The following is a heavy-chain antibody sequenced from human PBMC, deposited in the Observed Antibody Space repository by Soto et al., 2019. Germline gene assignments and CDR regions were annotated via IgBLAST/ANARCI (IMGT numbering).Heavy chain of an antibody. D-gene: IGHD2-21*02. CDR3: ARLGGNAYCGGDCYHDP. J-gene: IGHJ5*02. V-gene: IGHV4-59*01. Sequence: QVQLQESGPGLVKPSETLSLTCTVSGGSISSYYWSWIRQPPGKALECIGYIYYSGSTNYNPSLKSRVTISVDTSKNQFSLKLNSVTAADTAVYYCARLGGNAYCGGDCYHDPWGQGTLVTVSS. CDR2: IYYSGST. CDR1: GGSISSYY.